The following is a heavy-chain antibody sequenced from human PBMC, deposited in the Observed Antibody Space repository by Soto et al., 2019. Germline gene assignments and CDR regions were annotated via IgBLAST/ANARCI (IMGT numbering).Heavy chain of an antibody. CDR2: IYPGDSDT. V-gene: IGHV5-51*01. Sequence: GESLKISCKGSGYSFTSYWIGWVRQMPGKGLEWMGIIYPGDSDTGYSPSFQGQVTISADKSISTAYLQWSSLKASDTAMYYCARHSSWELLPFDYWGQGTLVTVSS. CDR1: GYSFTSYW. CDR3: ARHSSWELLPFDY. D-gene: IGHD1-26*01. J-gene: IGHJ4*02.